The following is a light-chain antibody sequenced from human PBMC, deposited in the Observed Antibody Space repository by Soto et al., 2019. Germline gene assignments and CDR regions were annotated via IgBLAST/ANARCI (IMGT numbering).Light chain of an antibody. CDR2: EVV. V-gene: IGLV2-14*01. CDR3: CSYTRSITRV. CDR1: SSDIGGYNY. Sequence: QSALTQPASVSGSPGQSITSSCTGTSSDIGGYNYVSWYQQHPGKAPKLTIYEVVNRPSGVSNRFSGSKSGNTASLTISGLQAEDEADYYCCSYTRSITRVFGGGTKLTVL. J-gene: IGLJ2*01.